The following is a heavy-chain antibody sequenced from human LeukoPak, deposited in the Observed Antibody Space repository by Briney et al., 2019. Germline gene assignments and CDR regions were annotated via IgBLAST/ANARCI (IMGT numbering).Heavy chain of an antibody. CDR2: INPNSGGT. V-gene: IGHV1-2*02. J-gene: IGHJ4*02. D-gene: IGHD3-22*01. CDR3: ARYAYHDSGGYFDY. Sequence: ASVKVSCKASGYTFTGYYMHWVRQAPGQGLEWMGWINPNSGGTNYAQKFQGRVTMTRDTSISTAYMELSRESSDDTAVYYCARYAYHDSGGYFDYWGQGTLVTVSS. CDR1: GYTFTGYY.